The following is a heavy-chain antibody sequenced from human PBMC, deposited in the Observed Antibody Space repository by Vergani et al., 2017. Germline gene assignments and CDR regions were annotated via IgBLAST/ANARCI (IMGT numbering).Heavy chain of an antibody. CDR3: ARGRGSGVDY. D-gene: IGHD3-10*01. CDR1: GGTISSGGYY. CDR2: IYPDGAA. V-gene: IGHV4-61*02. J-gene: IGHJ4*02. Sequence: QVQLQESGPGLVKPSQTLSLTCTVSGGTISSGGYYWNWIRQAAGKGMEWIGRIYPDGAANHNPSLRSRVSVSVDTSQNQFALKVISVTASDTAVYYCARGRGSGVDYWGQGTLVTVSS.